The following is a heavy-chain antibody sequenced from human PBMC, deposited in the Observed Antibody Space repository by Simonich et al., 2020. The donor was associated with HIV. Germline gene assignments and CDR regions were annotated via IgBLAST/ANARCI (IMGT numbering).Heavy chain of an antibody. J-gene: IGHJ4*02. CDR2: INHSGST. Sequence: QVHLQQWGAGLLKPSETLSLTCAVYGGSFSGYCWTWIRLPPGKGLEGIGEINHSGSTDYNPSLKSRVTISVDTSKNQFSLKLSSVTAADTAVYYCARRGGFHFDYWGQGTLVTVSS. D-gene: IGHD3-10*01. V-gene: IGHV4-34*01. CDR3: ARRGGFHFDY. CDR1: GGSFSGYC.